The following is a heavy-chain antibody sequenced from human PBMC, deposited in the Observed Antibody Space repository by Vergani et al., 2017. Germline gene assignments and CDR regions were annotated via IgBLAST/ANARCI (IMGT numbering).Heavy chain of an antibody. D-gene: IGHD2-2*01. J-gene: IGHJ1*01. Sequence: EVQLVESGGGLVKPGGSLRLSCVASGFTFGSYSMNWVRQAPGKGLEWVSFISSNSSYRYDADSVKGRFTISRDNGEYSLLLQMNSLRPEDTAVYYCESGVPGYQLATQYFQHWGQGTLVTVSS. CDR3: ESGVPGYQLATQYFQH. CDR2: ISSNSSYR. CDR1: GFTFGSYS. V-gene: IGHV3-21*01.